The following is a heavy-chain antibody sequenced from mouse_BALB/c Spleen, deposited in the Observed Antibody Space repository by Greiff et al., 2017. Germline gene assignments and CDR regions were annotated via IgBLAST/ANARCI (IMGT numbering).Heavy chain of an antibody. J-gene: IGHJ4*01. CDR1: GFNIKDYY. D-gene: IGHD2-4*01. Sequence: EVQLQQSGAELVRSGASVKLSCTASGFNIKDYYMHWVKQRPEQGLEWIGWIDPENGDTEYGPKFQGKATMTADTSSNTAYLQLSSLTSEDTAVYYCNAAMINAMDYWGQGTSVTVSA. CDR2: IDPENGDT. CDR3: NAAMINAMDY. V-gene: IGHV14-4*02.